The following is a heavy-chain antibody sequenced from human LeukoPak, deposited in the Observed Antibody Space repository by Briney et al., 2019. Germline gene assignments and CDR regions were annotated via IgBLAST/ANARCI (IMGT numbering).Heavy chain of an antibody. D-gene: IGHD2-2*01. Sequence: SETLSLTCTVSGGSVSSGSYYWSWIRQPPGKGLEWIGEINHSGSTNYNPSLKSRVTISVDTSKNQFSLKLSSVTAADTAVYYCARGWVGSTRRDAFDIWGQGTMVTVSS. CDR2: INHSGST. J-gene: IGHJ3*02. V-gene: IGHV4-39*07. CDR1: GGSVSSGSYY. CDR3: ARGWVGSTRRDAFDI.